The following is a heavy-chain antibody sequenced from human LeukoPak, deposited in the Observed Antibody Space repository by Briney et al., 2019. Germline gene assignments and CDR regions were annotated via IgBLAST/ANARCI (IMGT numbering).Heavy chain of an antibody. V-gene: IGHV4-61*02. Sequence: SGPTLVKPSETLSLTCTGSGGSISSASYYLSWIRQPAAKGLERIARINTSGSTNSNPSLKSRVTILVDTSKNQLSLKLSSVTAADTAVYYCAREEYYYDSSGYRDWGQGTLVTVSS. D-gene: IGHD3-22*01. J-gene: IGHJ4*02. CDR3: AREEYYYDSSGYRD. CDR2: INTSGST. CDR1: GGSISSASYY.